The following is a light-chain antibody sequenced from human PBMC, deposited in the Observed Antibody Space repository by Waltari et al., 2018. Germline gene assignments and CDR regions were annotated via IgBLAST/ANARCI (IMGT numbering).Light chain of an antibody. CDR1: SSDVGGYNY. CDR3: CSYAGSSTRVV. CDR2: DVS. J-gene: IGLJ2*01. V-gene: IGLV2-23*02. Sequence: QSALTQPASVSGSPGQSITISCTGTSSDVGGYNYVSWYQQHPGKAPKLMIYDVSKRPSGVSNRFSGSKSGNTASLTISGLQAEDEADYYCCSYAGSSTRVVFGGGTKLTVL.